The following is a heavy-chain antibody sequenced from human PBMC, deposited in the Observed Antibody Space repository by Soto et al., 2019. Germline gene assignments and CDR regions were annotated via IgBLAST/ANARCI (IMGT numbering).Heavy chain of an antibody. CDR2: INAGNGNT. J-gene: IGHJ6*02. V-gene: IGHV1-3*01. Sequence: ASVKVSCKASGYTFTSYSMHWVLEAPGERLEWMGWINAGNGNTKYSQKFQGRVTITRDTSASTAYMELSSLRSEDTAVYYCARAPMVVAATHYYGMDVWGQGTTVTVSS. CDR3: ARAPMVVAATHYYGMDV. D-gene: IGHD2-15*01. CDR1: GYTFTSYS.